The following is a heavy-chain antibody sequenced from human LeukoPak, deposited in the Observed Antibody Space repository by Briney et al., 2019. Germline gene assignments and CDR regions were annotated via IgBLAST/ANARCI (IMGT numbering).Heavy chain of an antibody. CDR2: IYYSGST. D-gene: IGHD3-16*01. J-gene: IGHJ5*02. CDR1: GGSISSSSYY. Sequence: SETLSLTCTVSGGSISSSSYYWGWIRQPPGKGLEWIGSIYYSGSTYYNPSLKSRVTISVDTSKNQFSLKLSSVTAADTAVYYCARVRGSRLRLGELYPPFDPWGQGTLVTVSS. V-gene: IGHV4-39*07. CDR3: ARVRGSRLRLGELYPPFDP.